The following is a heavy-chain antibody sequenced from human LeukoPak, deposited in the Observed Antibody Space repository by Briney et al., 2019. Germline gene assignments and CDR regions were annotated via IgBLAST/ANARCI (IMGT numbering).Heavy chain of an antibody. V-gene: IGHV4-31*03. D-gene: IGHD6-13*01. Sequence: PSETLSLTCTVSGGSISSGGHYWSWIRQHPGKGLEWIGYIYYSGSTYCNPSLKSRVTISVDTSKNQFSLNLSSVTAADTAVYFCARSPSRYSSSWSRGYLDYWGQGTLVTVSS. CDR2: IYYSGST. CDR1: GGSISSGGHY. CDR3: ARSPSRYSSSWSRGYLDY. J-gene: IGHJ4*02.